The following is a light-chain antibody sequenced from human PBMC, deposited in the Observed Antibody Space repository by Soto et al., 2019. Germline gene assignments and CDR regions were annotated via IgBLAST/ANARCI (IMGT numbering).Light chain of an antibody. CDR2: DVN. CDR1: SSDVGGYNF. V-gene: IGLV2-11*01. CDR3: CSYAGTYTHYV. Sequence: QSALTQPRSVSGSPGQSVTISCTGTSSDVGGYNFVSWYQQHPGRAPKLVIYDVNKRPSGVPGRFSGSKSGNTASLTISGLQAEDETDYYCCSYAGTYTHYVFGTGTKLTVL. J-gene: IGLJ1*01.